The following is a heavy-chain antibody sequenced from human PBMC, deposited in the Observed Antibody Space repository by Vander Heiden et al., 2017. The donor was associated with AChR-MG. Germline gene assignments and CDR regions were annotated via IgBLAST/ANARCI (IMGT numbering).Heavy chain of an antibody. J-gene: IGHJ3*02. CDR2: IYTSGST. Sequence: QVQLQESGPGLVKPSQTLSLTCTVSGGSISSGSYYWGWIRQPAGKGLEWIGRIYTSGSTNYNPSLKSRVTISVDTSKNQFSLKLSSVTAADTAVYYCARDLVLYYYDSSQPDAFDIWGQGTMVTVSS. CDR1: GGSISSGSYY. CDR3: ARDLVLYYYDSSQPDAFDI. D-gene: IGHD3-22*01. V-gene: IGHV4-61*02.